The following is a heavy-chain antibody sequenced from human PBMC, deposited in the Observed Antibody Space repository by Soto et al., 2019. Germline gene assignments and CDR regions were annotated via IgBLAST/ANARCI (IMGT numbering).Heavy chain of an antibody. Sequence: EVQLVESGGGLVQPGGSLSLSCAASGFTVSSNYMSWVRKAPGKGLEWVSVIYSGGSTYYADSVKGRFTISRDNSKNTLYLQMNSLRAEDTAVYYCARQAAADPFDYWGQGTLVTVSS. V-gene: IGHV3-66*04. J-gene: IGHJ4*02. D-gene: IGHD6-13*01. CDR3: ARQAAADPFDY. CDR2: IYSGGST. CDR1: GFTVSSNY.